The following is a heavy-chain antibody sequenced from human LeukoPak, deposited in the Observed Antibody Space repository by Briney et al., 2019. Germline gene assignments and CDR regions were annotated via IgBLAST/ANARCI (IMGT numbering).Heavy chain of an antibody. Sequence: SETLSLTCTVSGGSFSGSNHYWGWIRQPPGKSLEWIGSIYFGGSTYYNPSVKSRLSISVDKSKNQFSLKLSSVTAADTAVYFCSSNNYYDADYWGQGILVTVSS. V-gene: IGHV4-39*07. CDR1: GGSFSGSNHY. CDR3: SSNNYYDADY. D-gene: IGHD3-22*01. J-gene: IGHJ4*02. CDR2: IYFGGST.